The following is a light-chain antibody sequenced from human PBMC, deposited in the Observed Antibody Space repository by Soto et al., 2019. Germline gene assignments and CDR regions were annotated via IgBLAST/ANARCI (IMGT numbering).Light chain of an antibody. J-gene: IGLJ3*02. Sequence: QSVLTQPASVSGSPGQSIAISCTGTSSDVGAYDCVSWYRHHPGKAPKLVIYEVSNRPSGVSNRFSGSKSGNTASLTISGFQAYDDHEYYSWSCTSRSTWVFGEGTKVAVL. V-gene: IGLV2-14*01. CDR1: SSDVGAYDC. CDR2: EVS. CDR3: WSCTSRSTWV.